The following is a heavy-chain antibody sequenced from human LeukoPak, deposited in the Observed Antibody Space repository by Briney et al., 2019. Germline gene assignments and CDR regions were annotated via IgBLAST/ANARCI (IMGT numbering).Heavy chain of an antibody. D-gene: IGHD6-13*01. V-gene: IGHV3-21*01. CDR2: ISSSSSYI. CDR1: GFTFSSYS. CDR3: ARDSAGYSSSWHYYMDV. J-gene: IGHJ6*03. Sequence: GSLRLSCAASGFTFSSYSMNWVRQAPGKGLEWVSSISSSSSYIYYADSVKGRFTISRDNAKNSLYLQMNSLRAEDTAVYYCARDSAGYSSSWHYYMDVWGKGTTVTVSS.